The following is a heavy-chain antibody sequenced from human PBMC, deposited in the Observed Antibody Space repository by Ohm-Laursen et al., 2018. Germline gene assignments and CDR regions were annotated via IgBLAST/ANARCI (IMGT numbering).Heavy chain of an antibody. CDR3: AVSPRVTWD. D-gene: IGHD3-16*01. V-gene: IGHV3-48*03. Sequence: GSLRLSCSASGFTFSSYEMNWVRQAPGKGLEWVSYISSSGSTIYYADSVKGRFTISRDNAKNSLYLQMNSLRADDTAVYYCAVSPRVTWDWGQGTLVTVSS. CDR1: GFTFSSYE. CDR2: ISSSGSTI. J-gene: IGHJ4*02.